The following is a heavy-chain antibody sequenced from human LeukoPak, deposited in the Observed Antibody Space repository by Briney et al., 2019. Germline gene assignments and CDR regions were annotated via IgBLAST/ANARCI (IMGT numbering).Heavy chain of an antibody. CDR3: AKSRAVAGMSLH. Sequence: SGTLSLTCAVYGGSFSDYYWSWIRQPPGKGLEWIGEINHSGSTNYNPSLKSRVTISVDTSKNQLSLKLSSVTAADTAVYYCAKSRAVAGMSLHWGQGTLVTVSS. D-gene: IGHD6-19*01. CDR2: INHSGST. V-gene: IGHV4-34*01. CDR1: GGSFSDYY. J-gene: IGHJ4*02.